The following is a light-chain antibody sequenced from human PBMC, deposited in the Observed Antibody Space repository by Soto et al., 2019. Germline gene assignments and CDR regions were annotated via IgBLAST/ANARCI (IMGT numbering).Light chain of an antibody. CDR1: TGTVNSGHY. J-gene: IGLJ2*01. CDR3: LLYFGSAELV. CDR2: ITS. V-gene: IGLV7-43*01. Sequence: QAVVIQEPSLTVSPGGTVTLTCTSSTGTVNSGHYPNWFQQRPGQAPKALIYITSNKYSWTPDHFSGSLLGGKAALTLSGVQPEDEADYFCLLYFGSAELVFGGGTKLTVL.